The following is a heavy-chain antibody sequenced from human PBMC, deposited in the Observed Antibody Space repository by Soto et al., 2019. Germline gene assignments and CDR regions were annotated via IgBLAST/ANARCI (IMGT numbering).Heavy chain of an antibody. CDR1: GFSLSTSGMG. Sequence: SGPTLVNPTQTLTLTCTFSGFSLSTSGMGVGWIRQPPGKALEWLALIYWNDDKRYSPSLSSRLTITKDTSKNQVVLTMTNMDPVDTATYXCVHRLYGSGRPNWFDPWGQGTLVTVSS. CDR3: VHRLYGSGRPNWFDP. V-gene: IGHV2-5*01. D-gene: IGHD3-10*01. CDR2: IYWNDDK. J-gene: IGHJ5*02.